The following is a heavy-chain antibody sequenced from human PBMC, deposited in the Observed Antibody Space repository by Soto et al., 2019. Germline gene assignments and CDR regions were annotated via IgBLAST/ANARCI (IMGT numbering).Heavy chain of an antibody. Sequence: EVQLVESGGGLVQPGESLRLSCAASGFTFSSYWMHWVRQAPGKGLVWVSRINSDGSSTTYAGSVKGRFTISRDNANNTLDLQMTRLRAEDTAVYYCVRTSLVVAAATREDYWGQGTLVTVSS. J-gene: IGHJ4*02. CDR2: INSDGSST. V-gene: IGHV3-74*01. CDR1: GFTFSSYW. CDR3: VRTSLVVAAATREDY. D-gene: IGHD2-15*01.